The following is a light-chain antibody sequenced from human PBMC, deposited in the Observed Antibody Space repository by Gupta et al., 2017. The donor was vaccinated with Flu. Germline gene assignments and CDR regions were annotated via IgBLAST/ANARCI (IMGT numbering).Light chain of an antibody. V-gene: IGLV2-11*01. CDR1: SNDIGSYRH. CDR3: CTYAGTDRFGL. CDR2: DVS. J-gene: IGLJ2*01. Sequence: SALTQPSSVSGPPGPPVTTSCTVTSNDIGSYRHVSWYQHYPGTAPKLMIYDVSQRHSGVPDRFSGSKSGDTAAMTISGLQEEDEADYYCCTYAGTDRFGLFGGGTKLTVL.